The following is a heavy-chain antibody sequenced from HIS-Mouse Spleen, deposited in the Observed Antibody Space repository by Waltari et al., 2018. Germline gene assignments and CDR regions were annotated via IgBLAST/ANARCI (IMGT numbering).Heavy chain of an antibody. CDR2: IYYSGRT. CDR3: AREIPYSSSWYDWYFDL. D-gene: IGHD6-13*01. CDR1: GGSISSSSYY. V-gene: IGHV4-39*07. J-gene: IGHJ2*01. Sequence: QLQLQESGPGLVKPSETLSLTCTVSGGSISSSSYYWGWIRQPPGKGLEWIGRIYYSGRTYYTPSLKSRVTITGYTSKNQFSLKLSSVTAADTAVYYCAREIPYSSSWYDWYFDLWGRGTLVTVSS.